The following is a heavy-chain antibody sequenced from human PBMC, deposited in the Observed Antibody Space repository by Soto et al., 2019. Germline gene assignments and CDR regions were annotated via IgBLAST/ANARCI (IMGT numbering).Heavy chain of an antibody. CDR2: ISYDGSNK. CDR1: GFTFSTYG. J-gene: IGHJ6*02. Sequence: PGGALSLSCAASGFTFSTYGMHWVRQAPGKGLEGVALISYDGSNKYYADSVKGRFTISRDNSKNTLYLQMNSLRAEDTAVYYCARDVEYSSSPGGYYYYGMDVWGQGTTVTVSS. CDR3: ARDVEYSSSPGGYYYYGMDV. D-gene: IGHD6-6*01. V-gene: IGHV3-30*03.